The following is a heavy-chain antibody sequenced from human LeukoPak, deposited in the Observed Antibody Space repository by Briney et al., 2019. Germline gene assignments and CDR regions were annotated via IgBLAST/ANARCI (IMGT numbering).Heavy chain of an antibody. Sequence: PSETLSLTCAVSGGSIRRDYWSWIRQPPGKGLEWVGYISYSGSPSYNPSLESRVTMSVDTSTNQVSLKVNSVIAADTALYFCARARAYSNQGFYYYGVDVWGQGTTVTVSS. D-gene: IGHD4-11*01. V-gene: IGHV4-59*01. J-gene: IGHJ6*02. CDR2: ISYSGSP. CDR3: ARARAYSNQGFYYYGVDV. CDR1: GGSIRRDY.